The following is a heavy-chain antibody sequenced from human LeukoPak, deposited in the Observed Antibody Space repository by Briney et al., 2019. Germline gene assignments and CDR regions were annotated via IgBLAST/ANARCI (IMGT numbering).Heavy chain of an antibody. CDR2: ISSSDSFI. CDR1: GFTFSNYS. CDR3: ARGSRQWPAPGY. Sequence: GGSLRFSCAASGFTFSNYSMTWVRQAPGKGLEWVSSISSSDSFIYYADSIKGRFTISRDNAKNSLYLQMNSLRAEDTAVYYCARGSRQWPAPGYWGQGTLVTVSS. J-gene: IGHJ4*02. D-gene: IGHD6-19*01. V-gene: IGHV3-21*01.